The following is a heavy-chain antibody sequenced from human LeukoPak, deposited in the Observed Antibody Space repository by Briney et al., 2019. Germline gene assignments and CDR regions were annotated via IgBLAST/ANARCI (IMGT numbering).Heavy chain of an antibody. V-gene: IGHV4-39*07. CDR1: GGSISSSSYY. Sequence: SETLSLTCTVSGGSISSSSYYWGWIRQPPGKGLEWIGSIYYSGSAYYNPSLKSRVTVSLDTSKNQFSLKLSSVTAADTAIYYCAKEDSSGYYYSFDYWGQGTLVTVSS. D-gene: IGHD3-22*01. J-gene: IGHJ4*02. CDR3: AKEDSSGYYYSFDY. CDR2: IYYSGSA.